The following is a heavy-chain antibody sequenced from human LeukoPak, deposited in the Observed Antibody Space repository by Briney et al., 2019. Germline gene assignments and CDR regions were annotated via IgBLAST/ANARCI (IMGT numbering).Heavy chain of an antibody. CDR3: ARQEYYYGSGSYHPPYYFDY. D-gene: IGHD3-10*01. V-gene: IGHV4-39*01. CDR1: GGSIITSSYY. J-gene: IGHJ4*02. Sequence: SETLSLTCTVSGGSIITSSYYWGWIRQPPGKGLEWIVSIYYSGSTYYNPFIESRAILSVDTSKNQFSLKLSSVTAADTAVYYCARQEYYYGSGSYHPPYYFDYWGQGTLVTVSS. CDR2: IYYSGST.